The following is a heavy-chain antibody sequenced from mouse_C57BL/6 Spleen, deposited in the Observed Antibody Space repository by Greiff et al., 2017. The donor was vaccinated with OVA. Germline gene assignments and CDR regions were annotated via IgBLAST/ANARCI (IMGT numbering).Heavy chain of an antibody. J-gene: IGHJ4*01. CDR1: GFTFNTYA. V-gene: IGHV10-3*01. CDR2: IRSKSSNYAT. CDR3: VRGPTGAMDY. Sequence: EVQGVESGGGLVQPKGSLKLSCAASGFTFNTYAMHWVRQAPGKGLEWVARIRSKSSNYATYYAVSVKDRFTISRDDSQSMLYLHMNNLKSEDTAMYCCVRGPTGAMDYWGQGTSVTVSS.